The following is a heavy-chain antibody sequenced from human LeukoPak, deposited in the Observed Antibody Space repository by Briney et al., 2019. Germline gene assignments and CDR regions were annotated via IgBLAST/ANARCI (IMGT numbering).Heavy chain of an antibody. Sequence: PGGSLRLSCAASGFTFSNVWMNWVRQAPGMGLEWVGRVKRNSDGGTIDYAAPVKGRFTISRDDSKNTLYLQMNSLRAEDTAVYYCAELGITMIGGVWGKGTTVTISS. D-gene: IGHD3-10*02. CDR1: GFTFSNVW. CDR3: AELGITMIGGV. CDR2: VKRNSDGGTI. V-gene: IGHV3-15*01. J-gene: IGHJ6*04.